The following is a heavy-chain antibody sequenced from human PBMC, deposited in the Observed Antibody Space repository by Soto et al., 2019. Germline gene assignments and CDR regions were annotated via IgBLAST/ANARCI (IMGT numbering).Heavy chain of an antibody. V-gene: IGHV3-15*07. CDR1: GFSFTYAW. CDR2: IKSMPDGGTT. Sequence: EVQLVESGGGLVEPGGALRLSCAASGFSFTYAWLNWVRQAPGQGLEWVGRIKSMPDGGTTDYAAPVKGRFTISRDDLGTTVYLQMTSLKTEDTAVYYCAADLPDWGAYAFDYWGQGTLVTVSP. J-gene: IGHJ4*02. CDR3: AADLPDWGAYAFDY. D-gene: IGHD3-16*01.